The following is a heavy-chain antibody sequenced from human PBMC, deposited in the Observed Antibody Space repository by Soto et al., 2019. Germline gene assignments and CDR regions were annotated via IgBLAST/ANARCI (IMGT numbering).Heavy chain of an antibody. Sequence: QVQLVQSGAEVKKPGASVKVSCKASGYTFTSYGVSWVRQAPGQGLEWMGWISNHNGYTDDAQKFQGRLTMTIATSTTTAYVALRSLRSDDTAVYYCARARQWLAYFDSWGQGTLVTVSS. D-gene: IGHD6-19*01. CDR3: ARARQWLAYFDS. CDR2: ISNHNGYT. V-gene: IGHV1-18*01. J-gene: IGHJ4*02. CDR1: GYTFTSYG.